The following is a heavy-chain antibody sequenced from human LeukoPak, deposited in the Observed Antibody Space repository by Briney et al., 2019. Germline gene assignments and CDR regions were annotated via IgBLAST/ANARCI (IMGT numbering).Heavy chain of an antibody. V-gene: IGHV3-20*04. CDR3: ARGRYSSSWYKFDY. J-gene: IGHJ4*02. CDR2: INWNGGST. CDR1: GFTFDDYG. D-gene: IGHD6-13*01. Sequence: PGGSLRLSCAASGFTFDDYGMSWVRQAPGKGLEWVSGINWNGGSTGYADSVKGRLTISRDNAKNSLYLQMNSLRAEDTALYYCARGRYSSSWYKFDYWGQGTLVTVSS.